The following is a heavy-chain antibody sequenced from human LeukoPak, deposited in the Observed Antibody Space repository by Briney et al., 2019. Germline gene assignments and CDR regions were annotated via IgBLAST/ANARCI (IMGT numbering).Heavy chain of an antibody. J-gene: IGHJ6*04. CDR2: IIPIFGTA. D-gene: IGHD3-10*01. Sequence: SVKVSCKASGGTFSSYAISWVRQAPGQGLEWMGGIIPIFGTANYAQKSQGRVTITADESTSTAYMELSSLRSGDTAVYYCASGPYGSGSYLYYYYGMDVWGKRTTVTVSS. CDR1: GGTFSSYA. CDR3: ASGPYGSGSYLYYYYGMDV. V-gene: IGHV1-69*01.